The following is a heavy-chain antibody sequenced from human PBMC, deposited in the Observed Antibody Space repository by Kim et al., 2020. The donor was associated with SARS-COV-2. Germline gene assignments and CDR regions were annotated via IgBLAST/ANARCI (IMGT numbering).Heavy chain of an antibody. V-gene: IGHV1-69*01. CDR3: ARESFPQYYCGMDV. J-gene: IGHJ6*02. Sequence: AQKFRGRVTITGDESTSTAYMGLSSLRSEDTAVYYCARESFPQYYCGMDVWGQGATVTVSS.